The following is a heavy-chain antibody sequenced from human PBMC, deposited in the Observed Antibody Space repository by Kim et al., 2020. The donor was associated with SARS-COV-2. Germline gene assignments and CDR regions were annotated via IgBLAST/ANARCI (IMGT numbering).Heavy chain of an antibody. V-gene: IGHV4-59*08. CDR3: ARQGDGYTVDC. D-gene: IGHD5-12*01. Sequence: STDSQPSLHSRCTISVHTSKTQFSLNLTSVNASDTAVYYCARQGDGYTVDCWGQGPLVTVSS. CDR2: ST. J-gene: IGHJ4*02.